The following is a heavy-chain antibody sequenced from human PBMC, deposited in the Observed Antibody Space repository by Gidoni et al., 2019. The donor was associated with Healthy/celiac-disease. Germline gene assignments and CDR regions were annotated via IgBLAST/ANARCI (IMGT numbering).Heavy chain of an antibody. CDR3: ARGNYYDSSGYYYLNYYYYYMDV. V-gene: IGHV3-48*01. J-gene: IGHJ6*03. D-gene: IGHD3-22*01. CDR1: GFTFTSYS. CDR2: ISSSSSTI. Sequence: EVQLVESGGGLVQPGGSLRLSCAASGFTFTSYSMNWVRQAPGKGLEWDSYISSSSSTIYYADSVKGRFTISRDNAKNSLYLQMNSLRAEDTAVYYCARGNYYDSSGYYYLNYYYYYMDVWGKGTTVTVSS.